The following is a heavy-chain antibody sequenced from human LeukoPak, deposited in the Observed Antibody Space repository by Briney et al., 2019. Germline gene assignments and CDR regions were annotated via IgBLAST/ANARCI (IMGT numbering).Heavy chain of an antibody. Sequence: GRSLRLSCAASGFTFDDYAMHWGRQAPGKGLEWVSGISWNSGSIGYADSVKGRFTISRDNAKNSLYLQMNSLRAEDTSLYYCAKAGSPSKWLVPAHYFDYWGQGTLLTVSS. CDR3: AKAGSPSKWLVPAHYFDY. D-gene: IGHD6-19*01. CDR1: GFTFDDYA. J-gene: IGHJ4*02. CDR2: ISWNSGSI. V-gene: IGHV3-9*01.